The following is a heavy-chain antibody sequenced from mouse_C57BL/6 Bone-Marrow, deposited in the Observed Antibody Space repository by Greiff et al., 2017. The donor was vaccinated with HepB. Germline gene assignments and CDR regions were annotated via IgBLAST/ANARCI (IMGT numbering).Heavy chain of an antibody. CDR3: ARERGPLPYYFDY. J-gene: IGHJ2*01. CDR2: IYPRSGNT. CDR1: GYTFTSYG. V-gene: IGHV1-81*01. Sequence: VKLQESGAELARPGASVKLSCKASGYTFTSYGISWVKQRTGQGLEWIGEIYPRSGNTYYNEKFKGKATLTADKSSSTAYMELRSLTSEDSAVYFCARERGPLPYYFDYWGQGTTLTVSS.